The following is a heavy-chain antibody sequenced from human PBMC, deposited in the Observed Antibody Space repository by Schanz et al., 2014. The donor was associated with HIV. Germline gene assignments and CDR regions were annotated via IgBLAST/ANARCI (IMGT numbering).Heavy chain of an antibody. Sequence: QVQLVESGGGVVQPGRSLRLSCAASGFTFSSYGMHWVRQAPGKGLEWVSSISGGSGDKLYADSIKGRFTISRDNSKNTLYLQMNSLRAEDTAVYFCARDVAGCSGTSCYSDAFDIWGQGTLVTVSS. CDR1: GFTFSSYG. CDR2: ISGGSGDK. CDR3: ARDVAGCSGTSCYSDAFDI. D-gene: IGHD2-2*01. V-gene: IGHV3-NL1*01. J-gene: IGHJ3*02.